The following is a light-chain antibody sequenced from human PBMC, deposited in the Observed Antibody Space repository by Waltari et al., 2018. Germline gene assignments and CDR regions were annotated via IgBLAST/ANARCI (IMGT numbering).Light chain of an antibody. V-gene: IGLV3-1*01. Sequence: SYELTQPPSVSVSPGQTASIPCSGDKLGEKYACWYQQKPGRSPVLVIYQDNKRPSGIPERFSGSNSGNTATLTISGTQSVDEADYYCQAWDSNTAIFGGGTKLTVL. CDR2: QDN. CDR3: QAWDSNTAI. J-gene: IGLJ2*01. CDR1: KLGEKY.